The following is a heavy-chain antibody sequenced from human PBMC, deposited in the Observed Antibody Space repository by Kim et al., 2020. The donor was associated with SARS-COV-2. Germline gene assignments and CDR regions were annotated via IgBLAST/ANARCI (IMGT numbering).Heavy chain of an antibody. CDR1: GYTFTRYG. J-gene: IGHJ5*02. CDR2: ISAYNGNT. V-gene: IGHV1-18*01. D-gene: IGHD3-9*01. Sequence: ASVKVSCKASGYTFTRYGISWVRQAPGQGLEWMGWISAYNGNTNYAQQLQGRVTMTTDTSTSTAYMELRSLRSDDTAVYYCARDRNYDILTGGNLFDPWGHRTLVTVSA. CDR3: ARDRNYDILTGGNLFDP.